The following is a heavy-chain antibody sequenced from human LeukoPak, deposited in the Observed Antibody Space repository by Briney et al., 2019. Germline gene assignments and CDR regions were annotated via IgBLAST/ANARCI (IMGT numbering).Heavy chain of an antibody. J-gene: IGHJ5*02. CDR2: IYTSGST. V-gene: IGHV4-4*07. CDR3: ARDTTPDWLWGGNWFDP. D-gene: IGHD5-18*01. Sequence: SETLSLTCTVSGGSISSYYWSWIRQPAGKGLEWIGRIYTSGSTNYNPSLKSRVTMSADTSKNQFSLKLSSVTAADTAVYYCARDTTPDWLWGGNWFDPWGQGTLVTVSS. CDR1: GGSISSYY.